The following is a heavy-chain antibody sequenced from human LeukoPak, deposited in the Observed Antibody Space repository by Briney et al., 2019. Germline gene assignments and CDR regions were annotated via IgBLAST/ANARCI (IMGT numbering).Heavy chain of an antibody. J-gene: IGHJ4*02. CDR1: GFPLSSYA. D-gene: IGHD4-17*01. V-gene: IGHV3-23*01. Sequence: GGSLRLSCAVSGFPLSSYAMSWVRQAPGKGLEWVSATSSSDAGTYYAGSVRGRFTISRDNAKNSLYLQMNSLRAEDTAVYYCARDNGDYSFDYWGQGTLVTVSS. CDR3: ARDNGDYSFDY. CDR2: TSSSDAGT.